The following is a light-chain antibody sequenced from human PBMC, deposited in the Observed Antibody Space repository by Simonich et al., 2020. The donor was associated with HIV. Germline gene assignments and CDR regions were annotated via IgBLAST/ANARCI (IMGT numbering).Light chain of an antibody. CDR3: QQYYSTPPWT. V-gene: IGKV1-NL1*01. CDR1: QGISNS. Sequence: DIQMTQSPSSLSASVGDSVTITCRASQGISNSLAWYQQKPGKAPKLLLYAASRLESGVPSRVSGSGSGTDYTLTISSLQPEDFATYYCQQYYSTPPWTFGQGTKVEIK. J-gene: IGKJ1*01. CDR2: AAS.